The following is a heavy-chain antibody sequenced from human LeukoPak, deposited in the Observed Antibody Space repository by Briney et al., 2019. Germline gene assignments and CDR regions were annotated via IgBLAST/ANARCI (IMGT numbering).Heavy chain of an antibody. CDR2: ITHTGST. J-gene: IGHJ3*02. CDR3: ARGSPAADDAFDI. Sequence: SETLSLTCAVNGGSFSGYYWNWIRQPPGKGLEWVGDITHTGSTNDNPSLAGRVTVSVDTSKNQFSLSLASVTAADTALYYCARGSPAADDAFDIWGQGTLVTVSS. D-gene: IGHD6-13*01. V-gene: IGHV4-34*01. CDR1: GGSFSGYY.